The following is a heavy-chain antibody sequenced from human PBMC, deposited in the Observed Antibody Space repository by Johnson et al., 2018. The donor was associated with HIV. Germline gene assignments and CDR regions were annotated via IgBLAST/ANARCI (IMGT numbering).Heavy chain of an antibody. Sequence: EKLVESGGGVVQPGGSLRLSCAASGFTVSSNYMSWVRQAPGKGLEWVSVIYSGGSTYYADSVKGRFTISRDNSKNSLYLQMNSLRAEDTAVYYCARGPSQLYWPDVAFDIWGQGTTVTVSS. CDR2: IYSGGST. CDR1: GFTVSSNY. CDR3: ARGPSQLYWPDVAFDI. J-gene: IGHJ3*02. V-gene: IGHV3-53*01. D-gene: IGHD2-8*02.